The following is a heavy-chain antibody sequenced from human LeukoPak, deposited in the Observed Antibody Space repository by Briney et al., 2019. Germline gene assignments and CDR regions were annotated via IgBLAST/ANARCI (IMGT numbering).Heavy chain of an antibody. CDR1: GGSFSGYY. Sequence: SETLSLTCAVYGGSFSGYYWSWIRQPPGKGLEWIGEINHSGSTNYNPSLKSRVTISVDTSENQFSLKLSSVTAADTAVYYCARQQWLRVWDYWGRGTLVTVSS. CDR2: INHSGST. V-gene: IGHV4-34*01. J-gene: IGHJ4*02. D-gene: IGHD6-19*01. CDR3: ARQQWLRVWDY.